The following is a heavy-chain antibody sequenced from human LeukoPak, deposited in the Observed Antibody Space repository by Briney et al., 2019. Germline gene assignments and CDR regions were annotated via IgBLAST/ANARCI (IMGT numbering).Heavy chain of an antibody. CDR3: ARDAEYSSSLTAFDI. D-gene: IGHD6-6*01. V-gene: IGHV1-2*02. CDR2: INPNSGGT. J-gene: IGHJ3*02. CDR1: GYTFTGHY. Sequence: ASVKVSCKASGYTFTGHYLHWGRQAPGQGLEWMGWINPNSGGTNYAQKFQGRVTMTRDTSISTAYMELSRLRSDDTAVYYCARDAEYSSSLTAFDIWGQGTMVTVSS.